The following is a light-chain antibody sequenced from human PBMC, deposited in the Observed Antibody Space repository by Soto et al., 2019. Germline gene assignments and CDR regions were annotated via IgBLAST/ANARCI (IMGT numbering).Light chain of an antibody. Sequence: SSELTQPPSVSVSPGQTASITCSGDKLGDKYACWYQQKPGQSPVLVIYQDSKRPSGIPERFSGSNSGNTATPTISGTQAMDEADYYCQAWDSSTVVFGGGTKLTVL. J-gene: IGLJ2*01. CDR1: KLGDKY. CDR2: QDS. V-gene: IGLV3-1*01. CDR3: QAWDSSTVV.